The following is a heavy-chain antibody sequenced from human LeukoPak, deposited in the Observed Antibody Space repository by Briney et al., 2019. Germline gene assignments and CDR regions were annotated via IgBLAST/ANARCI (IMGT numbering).Heavy chain of an antibody. Sequence: GGSLRLTCAASGFTFSNYGMNWVRQAPGKGLEWVSYISRSGNTIYYADSVKGRFTISRDNAKNSLYLQMNSLRAEDTAVYYCARDPYCSGGSCYSVLAYWGQGTLVTVSS. V-gene: IGHV3-48*03. CDR3: ARDPYCSGGSCYSVLAY. CDR1: GFTFSNYG. CDR2: ISRSGNTI. D-gene: IGHD2-15*01. J-gene: IGHJ4*02.